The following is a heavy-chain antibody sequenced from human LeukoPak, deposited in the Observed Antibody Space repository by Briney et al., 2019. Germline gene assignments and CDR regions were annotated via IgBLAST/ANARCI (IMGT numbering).Heavy chain of an antibody. CDR3: AKEGRSLQTY. V-gene: IGHV3-7*03. CDR2: IKEDGTET. CDR1: GFMFSSNW. Sequence: GGSLSLSCAASGFMFSSNWMSWVRLAPGKGLEWVANIKEDGTETYYVDSVKGRFTISRDNAKNSLYLQMNSLRVEDTAVYYCAKEGRSLQTYWGQGTLVTVSS. J-gene: IGHJ4*02. D-gene: IGHD5-24*01.